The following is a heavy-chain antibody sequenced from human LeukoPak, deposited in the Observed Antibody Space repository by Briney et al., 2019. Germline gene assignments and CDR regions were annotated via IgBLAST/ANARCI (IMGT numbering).Heavy chain of an antibody. CDR2: ISSNGGST. Sequence: GGSLRLSCAASGFTFSDYYMTWIRQAPGKGLEYVSAISSNGGSTYYANSVKGRFTISRDNSKNTLYLQMGSLRAEDMAVYYCARSDSGSHDYWGQGTLVTVSS. J-gene: IGHJ4*02. D-gene: IGHD1-26*01. CDR1: GFTFSDYY. CDR3: ARSDSGSHDY. V-gene: IGHV3-64*01.